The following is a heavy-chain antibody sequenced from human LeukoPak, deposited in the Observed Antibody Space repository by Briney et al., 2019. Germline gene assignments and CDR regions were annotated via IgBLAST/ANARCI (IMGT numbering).Heavy chain of an antibody. CDR2: INPSGGST. J-gene: IGHJ4*02. D-gene: IGHD2-2*01. CDR1: GYTFTCYY. V-gene: IGHV1-46*01. CDR3: ARKDPSTGFDY. Sequence: ASVKVSCKASGYTFTCYYMHWVRQAPGQGLEWMGIINPSGGSTSYAQKFQGRVTMTRDTSTSTVYMELSSLRSEDTAVYYCARKDPSTGFDYWGQGTLVTVSS.